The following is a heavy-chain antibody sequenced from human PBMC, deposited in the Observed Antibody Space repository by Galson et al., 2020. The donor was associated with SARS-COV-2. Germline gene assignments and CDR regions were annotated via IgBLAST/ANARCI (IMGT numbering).Heavy chain of an antibody. CDR3: VKDFAPPSS. V-gene: IGHV3-23*01. CDR2: ITEDAAVI. J-gene: IGHJ5*02. Sequence: GESLKISCTASGFPFSRHSMTWVRQPPGKGLEWVSTITEDAAVILYADSVKGRFTISRDNSRSSLYLQMTSLTADDTAFYYCVKDFAPPSSWGQGTLVTVSS. D-gene: IGHD3-3*01. CDR1: GFPFSRHS.